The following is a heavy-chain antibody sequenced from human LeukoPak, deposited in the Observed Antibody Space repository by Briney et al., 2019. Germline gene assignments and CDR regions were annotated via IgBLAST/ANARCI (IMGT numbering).Heavy chain of an antibody. CDR2: IYYSGST. CDR3: ARLIRRSYQLDY. V-gene: IGHV4-59*08. Sequence: SETLSLTCTVSGGSISSYYWSWIRQPPGNGLEWIGYIYYSGSTNYNPSLKSRVTISVDTSKNQFSLKLSSVTAADTAVYYCARLIRRSYQLDYWGQGTLVTVSS. CDR1: GGSISSYY. J-gene: IGHJ4*02. D-gene: IGHD2-2*01.